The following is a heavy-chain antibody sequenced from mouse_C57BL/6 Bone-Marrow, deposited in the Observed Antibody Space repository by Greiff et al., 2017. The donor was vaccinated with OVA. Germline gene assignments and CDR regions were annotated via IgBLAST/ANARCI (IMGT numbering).Heavy chain of an antibody. CDR3: ARPIYYGHYYAMDY. D-gene: IGHD2-1*01. CDR2: IYPRSGNT. Sequence: QVQLQQSGAELARPGASVKLSCKASGYTFTSYGISWVKQRTGQGLEWIGEIYPRSGNTYYNEKFKGKATLTADKSSSTAYMELRSLTSEDSAVYFCARPIYYGHYYAMDYWGQGTSVTVSS. CDR1: GYTFTSYG. J-gene: IGHJ4*01. V-gene: IGHV1-81*01.